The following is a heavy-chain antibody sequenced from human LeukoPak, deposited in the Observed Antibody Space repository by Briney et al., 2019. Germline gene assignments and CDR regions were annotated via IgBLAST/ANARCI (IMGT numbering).Heavy chain of an antibody. Sequence: ASVKVSCKVSGYTLTELSMHWVRQAPGQGLEWMGIINPSGGSTSYAQKFQGRVTMTRDTSTSTVYMDLSSLRSEDTAVYYCARGENEFDYWGQGTLVTVSS. J-gene: IGHJ4*02. CDR2: INPSGGST. CDR1: GYTLTELS. CDR3: ARGENEFDY. V-gene: IGHV1-46*01.